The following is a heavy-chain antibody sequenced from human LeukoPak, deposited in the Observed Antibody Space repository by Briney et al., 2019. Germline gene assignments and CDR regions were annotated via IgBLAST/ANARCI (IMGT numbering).Heavy chain of an antibody. CDR1: GYSFTSYW. CDR2: IYPGDSDT. D-gene: IGHD6-13*01. V-gene: IGHV5-51*01. Sequence: GESLKISCKGSGYSFTSYWIGWVRQMPGKGLEWMGIIYPGDSDTRYSPSFQGQVTISADKSISTAYLQWSSLKASDTAMYYCARFWSHDLIAAAGSFDYWGQGTLVTVSS. CDR3: ARFWSHDLIAAAGSFDY. J-gene: IGHJ4*02.